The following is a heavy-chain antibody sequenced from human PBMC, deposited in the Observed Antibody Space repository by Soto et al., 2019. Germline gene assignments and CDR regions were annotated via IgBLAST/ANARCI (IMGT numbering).Heavy chain of an antibody. CDR3: AKDPRRQNWEINLDY. Sequence: GGSLRLSCAASGFTFSSYAMSWVRQAPGKGLEWVSAISGSGGSTYYADSVKGRFTISRDNSKNTLYLQMNSLRAEDTAVYYCAKDPRRQNWEINLDYWGQGTLVTVSS. J-gene: IGHJ4*02. CDR2: ISGSGGST. D-gene: IGHD7-27*01. CDR1: GFTFSSYA. V-gene: IGHV3-23*01.